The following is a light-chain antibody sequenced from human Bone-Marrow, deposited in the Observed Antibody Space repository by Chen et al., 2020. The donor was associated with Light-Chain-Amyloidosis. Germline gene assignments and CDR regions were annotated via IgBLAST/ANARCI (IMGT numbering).Light chain of an antibody. Sequence: EIVLTQSPVTLSLSPGEGANLSCRASQTISSNYLTWYQQKFGQAPRLLIYGSSSRATGIPDRFTGSGSGTDFTLTINRLEPEDFAMYYWQQYGTSPLTFGGGTKVEIK. CDR3: QQYGTSPLT. CDR1: QTISSNY. V-gene: IGKV3-20*01. J-gene: IGKJ4*01. CDR2: GSS.